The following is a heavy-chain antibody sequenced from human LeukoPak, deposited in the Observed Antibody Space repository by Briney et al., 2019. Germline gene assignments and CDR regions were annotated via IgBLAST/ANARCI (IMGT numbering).Heavy chain of an antibody. D-gene: IGHD3-22*01. J-gene: IGHJ4*02. V-gene: IGHV4-4*07. CDR1: GGSISSYY. Sequence: SETLSLTCTVSGGSISSYYWSWIRQPAGKGLEWIGRIYTSGSTNYNPSLKSRVTMSVDTSKNQFSLKLSSVTAADTAVYYCARGMGYYYDSSGYSFDYWGQGTLVTVSS. CDR2: IYTSGST. CDR3: ARGMGYYYDSSGYSFDY.